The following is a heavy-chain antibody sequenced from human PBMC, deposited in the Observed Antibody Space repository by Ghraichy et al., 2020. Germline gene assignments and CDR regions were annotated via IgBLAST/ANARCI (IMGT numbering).Heavy chain of an antibody. CDR2: IYSDGSGT. V-gene: IGHV3-74*01. Sequence: GGSLRLSCAASGFIFSGFWMHWVRQAPGKGLVWVSRIYSDGSGTNYADSVKGRFTISRDNAKNTLYLQMNTLRAEDTAVYYCARDRARGMDVWGQGTTVTVSS. CDR3: ARDRARGMDV. J-gene: IGHJ6*02. CDR1: GFIFSGFW. D-gene: IGHD3-10*01.